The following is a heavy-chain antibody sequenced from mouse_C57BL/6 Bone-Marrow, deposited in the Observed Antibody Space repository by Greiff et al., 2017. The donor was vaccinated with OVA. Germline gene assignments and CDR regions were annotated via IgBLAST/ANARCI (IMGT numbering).Heavy chain of an antibody. J-gene: IGHJ1*03. CDR3: ARGITTVWDFDV. V-gene: IGHV1-26*01. Sequence: EVQLQQSGPELVKPGASVKISCKASGYTFTDYYMNWVKQSHGKSLEWIGDINPNNGGTSYNQKFKGKATLTVDKSSSTAYMELRSLTSEDSAVYYCARGITTVWDFDVWGTGTTVTVSS. D-gene: IGHD1-1*01. CDR2: INPNNGGT. CDR1: GYTFTDYY.